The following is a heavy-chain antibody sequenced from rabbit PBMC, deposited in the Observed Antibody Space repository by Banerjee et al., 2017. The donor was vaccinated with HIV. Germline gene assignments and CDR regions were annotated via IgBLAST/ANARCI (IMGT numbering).Heavy chain of an antibody. CDR3: ARYSSTATYYEM. CDR1: GFDFSSNA. J-gene: IGHJ4*01. CDR2: IYTGGIIT. V-gene: IGHV1S45*01. Sequence: QEQLEESGGGLVKPEGSLTLSCKASGFDFSSNAMCWVRQAPGKGLEWVGCIYTGGIITYYATWAKGRFTISKTSSTTVTLQMTSLTAADTATYFCARYSSTATYYEMWGPGTLVTVS. D-gene: IGHD7-1*01.